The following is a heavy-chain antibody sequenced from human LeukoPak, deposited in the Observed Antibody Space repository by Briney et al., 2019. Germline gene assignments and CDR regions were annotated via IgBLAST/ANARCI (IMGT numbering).Heavy chain of an antibody. CDR2: ISTSGRT. D-gene: IGHD2-15*01. V-gene: IGHV4-4*07. Sequence: SETLSLNCTVSGVSFSDYYWSWVRQPAGKGLEWIGRISTSGRTNYNPALMSRLTMSLDTSKNQFSLKLRSVTAADTAVYYCARRRSGGRDFDYWGQGTLVTVSS. J-gene: IGHJ4*02. CDR1: GVSFSDYY. CDR3: ARRRSGGRDFDY.